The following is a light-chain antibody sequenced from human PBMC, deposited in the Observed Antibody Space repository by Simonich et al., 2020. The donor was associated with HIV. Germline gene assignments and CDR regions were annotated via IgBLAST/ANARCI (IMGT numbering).Light chain of an antibody. J-gene: IGKJ1*01. V-gene: IGKV1-5*03. Sequence: DIQMTQSPSTLSASVGDRVTITCRASQSISSWLAWYKQKPGKAPKLLIYKASSLESGVPSRFSGSGSGTEFTLTIASLQPDDSATYYCQQYNSYWTFGQGTKVEIK. CDR1: QSISSW. CDR3: QQYNSYWT. CDR2: KAS.